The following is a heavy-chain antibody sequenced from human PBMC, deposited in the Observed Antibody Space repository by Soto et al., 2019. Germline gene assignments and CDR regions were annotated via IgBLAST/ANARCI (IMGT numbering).Heavy chain of an antibody. Sequence: SETLSLTCTVSCGSISSGGYYWSWIRQHPGKGLEWIGYIYYSGSTYYNPSLKSRVTISVDTSKNQFSLKLSSVTAADTAVYYCARRLYYDSSGFEGGGMDVWGQGTTVTVSS. J-gene: IGHJ6*02. CDR1: CGSISSGGYY. D-gene: IGHD3-22*01. V-gene: IGHV4-31*03. CDR3: ARRLYYDSSGFEGGGMDV. CDR2: IYYSGST.